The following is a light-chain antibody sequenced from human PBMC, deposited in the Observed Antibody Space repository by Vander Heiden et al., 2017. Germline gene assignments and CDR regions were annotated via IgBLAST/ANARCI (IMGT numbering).Light chain of an antibody. CDR3: QQRSNWPLLT. CDR2: DAS. J-gene: IGKJ4*01. Sequence: EIVLTQSPATLSLSPGERATLSCRASQSVSSYLAWYQQKPGQAPRLLIYDASNRVTGIPARFSGSGSGTDFTLTISSLEPEDFAVYYCQQRSNWPLLTFGGGTKVEIK. CDR1: QSVSSY. V-gene: IGKV3-11*01.